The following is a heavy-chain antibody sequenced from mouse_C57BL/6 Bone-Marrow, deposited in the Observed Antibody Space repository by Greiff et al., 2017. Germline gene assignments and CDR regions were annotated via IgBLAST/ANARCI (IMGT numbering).Heavy chain of an antibody. J-gene: IGHJ2*01. D-gene: IGHD1-1*01. V-gene: IGHV1-69*01. Sequence: QVQLQQPGAELVMPGASVKLSCKASGYTFTSYWMHWVKQRPGQGLEWIGEIDPSDSYTNYNQKFKGKSTLTVDKSSRTAYMQLSSLTSEDSAVYYGARSLIYYYGSSYDYWGQGTTLTVSS. CDR2: IDPSDSYT. CDR3: ARSLIYYYGSSYDY. CDR1: GYTFTSYW.